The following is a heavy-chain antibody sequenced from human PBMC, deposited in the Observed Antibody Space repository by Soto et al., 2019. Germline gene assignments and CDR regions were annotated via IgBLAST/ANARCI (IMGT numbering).Heavy chain of an antibody. V-gene: IGHV1-18*04. CDR2: ISAYSGNT. CDR3: ARDTYYYGSGSLGDNYYGMDV. Sequence: ASVKVSCKASGYTFTSYGISWVRQAPGQGLEWMGWISAYSGNTNYAQKLQGRVTMTTDTSTSTAYMELRSLRSDDTAVYYCARDTYYYGSGSLGDNYYGMDVWGQGTTVTAP. D-gene: IGHD3-10*01. J-gene: IGHJ6*02. CDR1: GYTFTSYG.